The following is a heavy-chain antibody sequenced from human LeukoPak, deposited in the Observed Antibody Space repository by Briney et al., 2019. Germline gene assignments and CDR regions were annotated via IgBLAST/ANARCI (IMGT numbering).Heavy chain of an antibody. CDR2: IKSRTNGGTT. V-gene: IGHV3-15*01. CDR1: GVSFNDVW. D-gene: IGHD6-13*01. Sequence: PGRSLRLSCAASGVSFNDVWMSWGREAPGHELEWVGRIKSRTNGGTTDHTAAVKGRFTNSRDDSKNTLYLHMNSLKSETTAVYYCTTISGVAAAGTRNYYYYMDVWGRETTVTVSS. CDR3: TTISGVAAAGTRNYYYYMDV. J-gene: IGHJ6*03.